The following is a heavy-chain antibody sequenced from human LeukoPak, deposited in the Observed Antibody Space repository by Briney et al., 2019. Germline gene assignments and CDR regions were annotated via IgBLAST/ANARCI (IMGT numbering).Heavy chain of an antibody. Sequence: SETLSLTCTVSGGSLTNDSYYWAWIRQPPGKGLEWIGSIYYSGSAYYNPSLKSRVTISVDTSKNQFSLRLSSVTAVDTAVYYCARVSGATITTYYGMDVWGQGTTVTVS. V-gene: IGHV4-39*07. CDR2: IYYSGSA. CDR1: GGSLTNDSYY. J-gene: IGHJ6*02. CDR3: ARVSGATITTYYGMDV. D-gene: IGHD5-12*01.